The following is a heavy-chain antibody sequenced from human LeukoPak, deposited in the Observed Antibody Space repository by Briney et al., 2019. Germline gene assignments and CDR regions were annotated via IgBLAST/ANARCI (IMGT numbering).Heavy chain of an antibody. D-gene: IGHD6-19*01. CDR3: ARDQGWSGWIDP. Sequence: PSETLSLTCTVSGGSISSYYWSWIRQPPGKGLEWIGYIYYSGSTNYNPSLKSRVTISVDTSKNQFSLKLSSVTTADTAVYYCARDQGWSGWIDPWGQGTLVTVSS. J-gene: IGHJ5*02. CDR2: IYYSGST. CDR1: GGSISSYY. V-gene: IGHV4-59*01.